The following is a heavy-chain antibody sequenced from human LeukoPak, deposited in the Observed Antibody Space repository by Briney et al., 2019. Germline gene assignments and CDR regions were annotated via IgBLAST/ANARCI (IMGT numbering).Heavy chain of an antibody. V-gene: IGHV4-34*01. D-gene: IGHD3-9*01. Sequence: SETLSLTCAVSGGSFSGYYWSWIRQSPGKGLEWIGEINHSGSTNYNPSLKSRVTISVDTSKNQFSLKLSSVTAADTAVYYCARTGHYAQYFDYWGQGTLVTVSS. J-gene: IGHJ4*02. CDR1: GGSFSGYY. CDR2: INHSGST. CDR3: ARTGHYAQYFDY.